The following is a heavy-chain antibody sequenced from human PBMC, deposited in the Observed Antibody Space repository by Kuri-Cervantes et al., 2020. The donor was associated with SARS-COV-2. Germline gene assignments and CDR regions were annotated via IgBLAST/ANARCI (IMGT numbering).Heavy chain of an antibody. V-gene: IGHV3-23*03. Sequence: GGSLRLSCAASGFTFSSYAMSWVRQAPGKGLEWVSVIYSGGSSTYYADSVKGRFTISRDNSKNALYLQMNSLRAEDTAVYYCAKDGDPDYWGQGTLVPVSS. CDR3: AKDGDPDY. J-gene: IGHJ4*02. CDR2: IYSGGSST. D-gene: IGHD2-21*01. CDR1: GFTFSSYA.